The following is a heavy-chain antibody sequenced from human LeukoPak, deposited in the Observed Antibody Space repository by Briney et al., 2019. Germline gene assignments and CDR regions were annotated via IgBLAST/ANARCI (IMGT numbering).Heavy chain of an antibody. CDR2: IIPIFGIA. CDR3: ARVSSGYDPPALGGSSGWYRGWFDP. CDR1: GGTFSSYA. V-gene: IGHV1-69*04. D-gene: IGHD6-19*01. Sequence: SVKVSCKAPGGTFSSYAISWVRQAPGQGLEWMGRIIPIFGIANYAQKFQGRVTITADKSTSTAYMELSSLRSEDTAVYYCARVSSGYDPPALGGSSGWYRGWFDPWGQGTLVTVSS. J-gene: IGHJ5*02.